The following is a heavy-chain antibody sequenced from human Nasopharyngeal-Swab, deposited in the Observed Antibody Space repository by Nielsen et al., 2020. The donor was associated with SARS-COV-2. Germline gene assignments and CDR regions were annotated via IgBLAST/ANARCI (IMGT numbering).Heavy chain of an antibody. Sequence: PGKALECLALIYWDDDKRYNPSLKTRLTITKDTSKNEVVLTMTNTDPVDTATYFCAHGQVGSGGWDVGVFDYWGLGTLVTVSS. CDR3: AHGQVGSGGWDVGVFDY. D-gene: IGHD6-19*01. V-gene: IGHV2-5*02. J-gene: IGHJ4*02. CDR2: IYWDDDK.